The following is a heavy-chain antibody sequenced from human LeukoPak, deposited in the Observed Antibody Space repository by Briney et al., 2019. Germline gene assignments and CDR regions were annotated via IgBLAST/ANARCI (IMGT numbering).Heavy chain of an antibody. CDR3: ARKRIADLGDETSFGGSPFDS. Sequence: PGGSLRLSCVASGFTFESYHMNWVRQAPGKGLEWLSGITSGASVIYYADSVKGRFTISRDDAKNSLFLQMSGLTVDDTAVYYCARKRIADLGDETSFGGSPFDSWGQGTLVIASS. CDR2: ITSGASVI. CDR1: GFTFESYH. D-gene: IGHD3-16*01. V-gene: IGHV3-48*03. J-gene: IGHJ4*02.